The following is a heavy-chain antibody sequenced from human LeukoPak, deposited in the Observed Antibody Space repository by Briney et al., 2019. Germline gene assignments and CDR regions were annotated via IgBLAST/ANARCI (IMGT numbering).Heavy chain of an antibody. CDR1: RFTFSSYA. CDR2: ITDSGGTT. D-gene: IGHD3-22*01. J-gene: IGHJ4*02. CDR3: ASATNYDSSGYYLDY. Sequence: GGSLRLSCAAPRFTFSSYAMTWVRQAPGKGLEWVSAITDSGGTTFYADSVKGRFTISRDNSKNTPYLQMNSLRAEDTAVYYCASATNYDSSGYYLDYWGQGTLVTVSS. V-gene: IGHV3-23*01.